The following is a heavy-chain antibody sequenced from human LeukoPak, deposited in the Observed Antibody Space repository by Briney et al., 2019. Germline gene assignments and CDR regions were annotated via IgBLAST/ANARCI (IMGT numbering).Heavy chain of an antibody. CDR2: IYPGDSDT. J-gene: IGHJ4*02. CDR3: ARHYCDSSDPLDY. D-gene: IGHD3-22*01. CDR1: GYSFSSYW. Sequence: NRGESLKISCKGSGYSFSSYWIGWVRQMPGKGLEWMAIIYPGDSDTRYSPSFQGQVTISADKSISTAYLQWTSLKASDTAMYYCARHYCDSSDPLDYWGQGTLVTVSS. V-gene: IGHV5-51*01.